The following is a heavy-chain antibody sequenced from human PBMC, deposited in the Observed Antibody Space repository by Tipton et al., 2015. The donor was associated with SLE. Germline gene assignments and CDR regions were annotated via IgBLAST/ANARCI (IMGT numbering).Heavy chain of an antibody. CDR2: IYPGDSDT. Sequence: QSGPEVKKPGESLKISCKGSGYSFTSYWIGWVRQMPGKGLEWMGIIYPGDSDTRYSPSFQGQVTISADNSISTAYLQWSSLKASDTAMYYCARQGIWFGELLPEYFQHWGQGTLITVSS. V-gene: IGHV5-51*01. CDR3: ARQGIWFGELLPEYFQH. D-gene: IGHD3-10*01. CDR1: GYSFTSYW. J-gene: IGHJ1*01.